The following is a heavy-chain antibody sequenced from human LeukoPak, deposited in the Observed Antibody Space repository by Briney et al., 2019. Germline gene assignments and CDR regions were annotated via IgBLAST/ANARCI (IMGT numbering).Heavy chain of an antibody. CDR3: ARATLSLWFGESPPTHFDY. CDR2: ISASGGST. V-gene: IGHV3-23*01. D-gene: IGHD3-10*01. CDR1: GFTFSTYN. J-gene: IGHJ4*02. Sequence: GSLRLSCAASGFTFSTYNMSWVRQAPGKGLEWVSGISASGGSTYYADSVKGRFTISRDNSKNTLYLQMNSLRAEDTAVYYCARATLSLWFGESPPTHFDYWGQGTLVTVSS.